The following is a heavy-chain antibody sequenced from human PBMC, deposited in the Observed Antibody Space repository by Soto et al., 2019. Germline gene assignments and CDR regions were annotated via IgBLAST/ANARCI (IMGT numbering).Heavy chain of an antibody. J-gene: IGHJ6*02. D-gene: IGHD4-17*01. Sequence: QLQLQESGSGLVKPSQTLSLTCAVSGGSISSGGYSWSWIRQPPGKGLEWIGYIYHSGYTYYNPYPKSRVTISVARSKNQFSLKLSSVTAADTAVYYCARAHYGDYGYGMDVWGQGTTVTVSS. V-gene: IGHV4-30-2*01. CDR3: ARAHYGDYGYGMDV. CDR1: GGSISSGGYS. CDR2: IYHSGYT.